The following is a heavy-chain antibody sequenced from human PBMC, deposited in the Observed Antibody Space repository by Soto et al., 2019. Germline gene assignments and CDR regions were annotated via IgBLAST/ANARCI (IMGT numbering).Heavy chain of an antibody. CDR2: IYSRGDT. D-gene: IGHD3-10*01. Sequence: EVQLVESGGGLIQPGGSLRLSCAAVGFTVSSNYMNWVRQAPGKGLEWVSVIYSRGDTYYAESMKGRFTISRDTSKNTVYLQLDNIRREDTAIYYCARDRAGSQGLDVWGQGTMVTVSS. J-gene: IGHJ3*01. CDR1: GFTVSSNY. V-gene: IGHV3-53*01. CDR3: ARDRAGSQGLDV.